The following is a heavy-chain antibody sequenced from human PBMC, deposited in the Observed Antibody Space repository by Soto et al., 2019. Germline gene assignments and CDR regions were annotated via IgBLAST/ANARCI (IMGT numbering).Heavy chain of an antibody. V-gene: IGHV4-59*08. D-gene: IGHD6-6*01. CDR3: ARVTYSSSLGYYYYYMDV. Sequence: SETLSLTCTVSGGSISSYYWSWIRQPPGKGLEWIGYIYYSGSTNYNPSLKSRVTISVDTSKNQFSLKLSSVTAADTAVYYCARVTYSSSLGYYYYYMDVWGKGTTVTVSS. CDR2: IYYSGST. CDR1: GGSISSYY. J-gene: IGHJ6*03.